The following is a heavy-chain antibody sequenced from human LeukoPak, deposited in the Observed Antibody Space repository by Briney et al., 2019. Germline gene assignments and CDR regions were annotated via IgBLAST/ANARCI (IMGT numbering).Heavy chain of an antibody. V-gene: IGHV3-23*01. CDR1: GFTFSSYS. CDR3: AKDRVIISDY. CDR2: ISGSGDST. J-gene: IGHJ4*02. Sequence: GGSLRLSCAVSGFTFSSYSMSWVRQAPGKGLEWVSAISGSGDSTYYADSVKGRFTISRDNSKNTLYLQMNSLRVEDTAVYYCAKDRVIISDYWGQGTLVTVSS. D-gene: IGHD3-22*01.